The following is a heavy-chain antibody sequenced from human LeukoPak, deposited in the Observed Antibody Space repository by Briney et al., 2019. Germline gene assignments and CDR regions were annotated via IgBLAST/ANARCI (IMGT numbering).Heavy chain of an antibody. CDR1: GFTFSSYA. CDR3: AASSGPPRY. V-gene: IGHV3-30-3*01. CDR2: ISYDGSNK. D-gene: IGHD6-25*01. Sequence: PGGSLRLSCAASGFTFSSYAMHWIRQAPGKGLEWVAVISYDGSNKYYADSVKGRFTISRDNSKNTLYLQMNSLRAEDTAVYYCAASSGPPRYWGQGTLVTVSS. J-gene: IGHJ4*02.